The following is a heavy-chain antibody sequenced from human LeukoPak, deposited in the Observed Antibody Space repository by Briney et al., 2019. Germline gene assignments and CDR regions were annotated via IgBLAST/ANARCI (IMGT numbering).Heavy chain of an antibody. CDR2: ISSSSSYT. Sequence: GGSLRLSCAASGFTFSDYYMSWTRLAPGKGLERVSYISSSSSYTNYADSVKGRFTISRDNAKNSLYLQMNSPRAEDTAVYYCARSLVPAALDAFDIWGQGTMVTVSS. D-gene: IGHD2-2*01. J-gene: IGHJ3*02. V-gene: IGHV3-11*06. CDR3: ARSLVPAALDAFDI. CDR1: GFTFSDYY.